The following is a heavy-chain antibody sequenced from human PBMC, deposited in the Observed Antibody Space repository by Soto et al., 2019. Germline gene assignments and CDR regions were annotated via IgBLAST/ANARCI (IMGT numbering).Heavy chain of an antibody. CDR2: ISGSGIST. Sequence: PGGSLRLSCAASGFTFSTFGMNWVRQAPGKGLEWVSTISGSGISTYYADSVKGRFTISRDNSKNTAHLQMNSLRAEDTAVYYCASQQRDSISPYYSTFDYWGQGALVTVSS. J-gene: IGHJ4*02. D-gene: IGHD3-22*01. CDR1: GFTFSTFG. CDR3: ASQQRDSISPYYSTFDY. V-gene: IGHV3-23*01.